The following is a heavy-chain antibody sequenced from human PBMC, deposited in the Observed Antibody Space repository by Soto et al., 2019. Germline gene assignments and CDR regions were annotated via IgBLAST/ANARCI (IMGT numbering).Heavy chain of an antibody. CDR2: IIPMVGMA. CDR1: GDTFSFYT. CDR3: ATNYGSASTHFDY. J-gene: IGHJ4*02. V-gene: IGHV1-69*02. Sequence: QVQLVQSGAEMKKPGSSVRLSCTASGDTFSFYTISWVRQAPGQGPEWMGRIIPMVGMADYPQKFQGRVTISADKSTSTAYMVLSSLRSDDTAVYFCATNYGSASTHFDYWGQGTLVTVSS. D-gene: IGHD3-10*01.